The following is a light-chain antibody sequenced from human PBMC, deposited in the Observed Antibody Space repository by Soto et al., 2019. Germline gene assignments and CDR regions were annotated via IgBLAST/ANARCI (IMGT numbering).Light chain of an antibody. CDR2: DNT. V-gene: IGLV1-40*01. Sequence: QSVLTQAPSVSGAPGQRVTISCTGSNSNIGAGYDVHWYQQLPGTAPKLLIYDNTNRPSGVPDRFSGSKSGTSASLAITGLQAEDEADYYCQSYDSSLSAVVLGGGTKLTVL. CDR1: NSNIGAGYD. CDR3: QSYDSSLSAVV. J-gene: IGLJ2*01.